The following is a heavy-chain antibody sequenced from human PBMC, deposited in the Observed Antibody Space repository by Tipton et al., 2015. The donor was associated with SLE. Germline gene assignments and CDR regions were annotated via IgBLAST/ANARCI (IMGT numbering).Heavy chain of an antibody. CDR1: GFTFHDYA. D-gene: IGHD1-26*01. CDR2: LSWNSGTK. Sequence: SLRLSCAASGFTFHDYAMHWVRQAPGKGLEWVSGLSWNSGTKGYAASVKGRFTISRDNAKNTLYLQMNSLRAEDTAVYYCAREGAIGGALEYWGQGTLVTVSS. J-gene: IGHJ4*02. V-gene: IGHV3-9*01. CDR3: AREGAIGGALEY.